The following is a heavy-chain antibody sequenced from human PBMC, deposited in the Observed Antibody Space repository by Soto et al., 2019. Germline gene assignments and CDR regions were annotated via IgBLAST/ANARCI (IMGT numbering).Heavy chain of an antibody. J-gene: IGHJ5*02. CDR1: GGSISGYY. CDR3: SRTPNGYENQFDP. CDR2: IYTSGST. V-gene: IGHV4-4*08. D-gene: IGHD5-18*01. Sequence: QVQLQESGPGLVKPSETLSLTCNVSGGSISGYYWTWLRQPPGKGLEWIGYIYTSGSTKYNPSLKGRITMSVDMSRNQISLKLQSVTAADTAVYFFSRTPNGYENQFDPWGQGALVVVSS.